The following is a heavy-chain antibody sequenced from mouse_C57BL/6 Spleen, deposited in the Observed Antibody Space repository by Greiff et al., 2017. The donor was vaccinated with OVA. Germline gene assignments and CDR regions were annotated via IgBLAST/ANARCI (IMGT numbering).Heavy chain of an antibody. D-gene: IGHD2-3*01. CDR2: INPSTGGT. CDR1: GYSFTGYY. Sequence: VQLQQSGPELVKPGASVKLSCKASGYSFTGYYMNWVKQSPEKSLEWIGEINPSTGGTTYNQKFKAKATLTVDKSSSTAYMQLKSLTSEDSAVYYGARSPYDGDNYYVDYWGQGTTLTVSS. V-gene: IGHV1-42*01. CDR3: ARSPYDGDNYYVDY. J-gene: IGHJ2*01.